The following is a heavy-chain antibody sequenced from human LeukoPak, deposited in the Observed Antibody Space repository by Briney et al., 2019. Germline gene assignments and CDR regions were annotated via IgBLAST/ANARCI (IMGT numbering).Heavy chain of an antibody. D-gene: IGHD2-2*01. J-gene: IGHJ5*02. Sequence: GSSVKVSCKASGGTFSSYAISWVRQAPGQGLGWMGGIIPIFGTANYAQKFQGRVTITTDESTSTAYMELSSLRSEDTAVYYCARGSIVVVPAAMGHNWFDPWGQGTLVTVSS. CDR2: IIPIFGTA. CDR1: GGTFSSYA. V-gene: IGHV1-69*05. CDR3: ARGSIVVVPAAMGHNWFDP.